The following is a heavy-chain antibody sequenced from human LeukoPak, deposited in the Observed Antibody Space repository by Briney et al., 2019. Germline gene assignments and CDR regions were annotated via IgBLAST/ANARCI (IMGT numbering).Heavy chain of an antibody. CDR2: IIPIFGTA. Sequence: ASVKVSCKASGGTFSSYAISWVRQAPGQGLEWMRGIIPIFGTANYAQKFQGRVTITADESTSTAYMELSSLRSEDTAVYYCARAGDCSSTSCYYYYYMDVWGKGTTVTVSS. V-gene: IGHV1-69*01. CDR1: GGTFSSYA. D-gene: IGHD2-2*01. J-gene: IGHJ6*03. CDR3: ARAGDCSSTSCYYYYYMDV.